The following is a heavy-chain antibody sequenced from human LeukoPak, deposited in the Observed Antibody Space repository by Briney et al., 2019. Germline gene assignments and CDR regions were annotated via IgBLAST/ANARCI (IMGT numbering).Heavy chain of an antibody. CDR1: GFTVSSNY. CDR3: ARIVAGGAFDI. Sequence: AGSLRLSCAASGFTVSSNYMSWVRQAPGKGLEWVSVIYSGGSTYHADSVKGRFTISRDNSKNTLYLQMNSLRDEDTAVYYCARIVAGGAFDIWGQGTMVSASS. CDR2: IYSGGST. D-gene: IGHD1-26*01. J-gene: IGHJ3*02. V-gene: IGHV3-66*01.